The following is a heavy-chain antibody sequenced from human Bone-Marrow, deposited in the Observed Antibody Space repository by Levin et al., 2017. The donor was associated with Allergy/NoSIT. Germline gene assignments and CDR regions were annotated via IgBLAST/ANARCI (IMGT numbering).Heavy chain of an antibody. CDR3: ARAIRYQLLMDY. V-gene: IGHV1-8*01. J-gene: IGHJ4*01. CDR1: GHTFSSYD. CDR2: MNPNSGNT. D-gene: IGHD2-2*01. Sequence: GASVKVSCKTSGHTFSSYDIAWVRQAAGQGLEWMGWMNPNSGNTGFAQKFRGRVSTTSDSSITTAYMELTSLEYEDTAVYYCARAIRYQLLMDYWGHGTLVTVSS.